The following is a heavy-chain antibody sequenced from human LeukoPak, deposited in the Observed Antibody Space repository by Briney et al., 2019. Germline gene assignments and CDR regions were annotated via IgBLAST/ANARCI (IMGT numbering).Heavy chain of an antibody. CDR2: IKLEGSDK. Sequence: PGGPLRPSFPAPGFTSSSNWISWVRQAPGKGLEWAANIKLEGSDKYYVDSVKGRFTISRDNAKNSLYLQMNSLRAEDTAVYYGARAGYSSSWYSSWGQGTTVTVSS. V-gene: IGHV3-7*04. CDR3: ARAGYSSSWYSS. J-gene: IGHJ6*02. D-gene: IGHD6-13*01. CDR1: GFTSSSNW.